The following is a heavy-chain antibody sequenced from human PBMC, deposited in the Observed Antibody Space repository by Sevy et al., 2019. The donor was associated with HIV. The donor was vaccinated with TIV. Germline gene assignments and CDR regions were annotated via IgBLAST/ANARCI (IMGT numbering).Heavy chain of an antibody. CDR2: ISGTGGST. Sequence: GGSLRLSCAASGFTFSSFAMSWVRQAPGMGLEWVSTISGTGGSTYYADSVKGQFTISRDNSKNTLYLQMNSLRVEDMAVYYCAKDTYIDYWGQGTLVTVSS. J-gene: IGHJ4*02. CDR3: AKDTYIDY. V-gene: IGHV3-23*01. CDR1: GFTFSSFA.